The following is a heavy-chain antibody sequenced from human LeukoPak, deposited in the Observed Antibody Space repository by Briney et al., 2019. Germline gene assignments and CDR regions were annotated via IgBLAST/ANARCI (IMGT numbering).Heavy chain of an antibody. D-gene: IGHD2-15*01. CDR1: GYTFTGYY. CDR2: INPNSGGT. V-gene: IGHV1-2*02. Sequence: ASVKVSFKASGYTFTGYYMHWVRQAPGQGLEWMGWINPNSGGTNYAQKFQGRVTMTRDTSISTAYMELSRLRSDDTAGYYFAXXXYCSGGSCYYIRYYYYYMDVWGKGTTVTVSS. J-gene: IGHJ6*03. CDR3: AXXXYCSGGSCYYIRYYYYYMDV.